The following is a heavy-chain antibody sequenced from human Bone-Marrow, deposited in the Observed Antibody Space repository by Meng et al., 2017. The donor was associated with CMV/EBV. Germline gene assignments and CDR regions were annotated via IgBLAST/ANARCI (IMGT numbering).Heavy chain of an antibody. CDR1: GYTFTNYD. D-gene: IGHD2-2*01. Sequence: ASVKVSCKASGYTFTNYDINWVRQAPGQGLEWMGWMSAYNVNTNYAQRVQGRVTMTTDTSTTTAYMELRSLRSDDTAVYYCARTSRTAFPGVVPAAPEGVDYWGQGTLVTVSS. V-gene: IGHV1-18*01. CDR3: ARTSRTAFPGVVPAAPEGVDY. CDR2: MSAYNVNT. J-gene: IGHJ4*02.